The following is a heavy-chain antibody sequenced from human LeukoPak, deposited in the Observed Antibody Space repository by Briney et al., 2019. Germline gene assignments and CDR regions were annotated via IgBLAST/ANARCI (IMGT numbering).Heavy chain of an antibody. CDR2: IIPIFGTA. CDR1: GGTFSSYA. V-gene: IGHV1-69*13. D-gene: IGHD5-24*01. Sequence: SVKVSCKASGGTFSSYAISWVRQAPGQGLEWMGGIIPIFGTANYAQEFQGRVTITADESTSTAYMELSSLRSEDTAVYYCARGGEWLQFDYFDYWGQGTLVTVSS. J-gene: IGHJ4*02. CDR3: ARGGEWLQFDYFDY.